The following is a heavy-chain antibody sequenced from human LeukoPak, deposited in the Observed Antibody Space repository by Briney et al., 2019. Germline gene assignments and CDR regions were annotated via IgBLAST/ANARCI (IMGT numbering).Heavy chain of an antibody. D-gene: IGHD6-13*01. CDR1: GYTFISYS. Sequence: ASVKVSCKASGYTFISYSISWVRQAPGQGLEWMGWISAYNGNTNYAQKFQGRVAMTTDTSTSTAYVELRSLRSDDTALYYCARFSIAAAGTVDYWGQGTLVTVSS. CDR2: ISAYNGNT. J-gene: IGHJ4*02. CDR3: ARFSIAAAGTVDY. V-gene: IGHV1-18*01.